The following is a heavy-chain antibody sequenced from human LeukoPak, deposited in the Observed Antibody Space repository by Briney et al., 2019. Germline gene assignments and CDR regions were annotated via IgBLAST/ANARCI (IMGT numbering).Heavy chain of an antibody. V-gene: IGHV3-30*18. CDR1: RFIFSSYG. CDR3: AKDGYSYGYYYGMDV. D-gene: IGHD5-18*01. CDR2: ISYAGSVN. J-gene: IGHJ6*02. Sequence: GGSLRLSCAASRFIFSSYGMHWVRQAPGKVLKWVAVISYAGSVNYYADSVKGRFTISRDTSKNTLFLEVNSLRAEDTAVYYCAKDGYSYGYYYGMDVRGQGTTVTVSS.